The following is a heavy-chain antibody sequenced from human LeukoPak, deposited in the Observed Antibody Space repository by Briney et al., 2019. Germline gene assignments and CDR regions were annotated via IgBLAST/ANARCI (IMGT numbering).Heavy chain of an antibody. V-gene: IGHV3-21*01. Sequence: GRSLRLSCVASGFTFWSYGIHWVRQAPGKGLEWVSSISVGSDHKPYADSVKGRFTISRDNAKNSLYLQMNSLGADDTAVYYCTRGSYGDYDYWGQGNLVTVSS. J-gene: IGHJ4*02. CDR1: GFTFWSYG. CDR2: ISVGSDHK. D-gene: IGHD4-17*01. CDR3: TRGSYGDYDY.